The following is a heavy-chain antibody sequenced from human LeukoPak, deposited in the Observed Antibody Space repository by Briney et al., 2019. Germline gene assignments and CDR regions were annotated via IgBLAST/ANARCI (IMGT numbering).Heavy chain of an antibody. V-gene: IGHV1-18*01. CDR1: GYTFTSYG. J-gene: IGHJ4*02. CDR2: ISAYNGNT. D-gene: IGHD6-13*01. CDR3: ARDRSGRAAAASPPGKFDY. Sequence: ASVKVSCKASGYTFTSYGISWVRQAPGQGLEWMGWISAYNGNTNYAQKLQGRVTMTTDTSTSTAYMELRSLRSDDTAVYYCARDRSGRAAAASPPGKFDYWGQGTLVTVSS.